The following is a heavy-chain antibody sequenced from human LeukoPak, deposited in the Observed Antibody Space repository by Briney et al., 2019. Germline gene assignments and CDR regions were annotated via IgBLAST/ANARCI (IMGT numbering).Heavy chain of an antibody. Sequence: PGGSMRLSRAASGFTFSSYSMNWLRQAPGKGLEWVSSISSSSSYIYYADSVKGRFTISRDNAKNSLYLQMNSLRAEDTAVYYCSRDPKRTAMDSDYWGQGTLVTVSS. J-gene: IGHJ4*02. CDR2: ISSSSSYI. CDR1: GFTFSSYS. CDR3: SRDPKRTAMDSDY. D-gene: IGHD5-18*01. V-gene: IGHV3-21*01.